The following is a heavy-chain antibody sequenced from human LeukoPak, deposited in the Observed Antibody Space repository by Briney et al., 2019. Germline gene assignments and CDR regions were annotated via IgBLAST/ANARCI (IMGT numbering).Heavy chain of an antibody. CDR3: ARAWVVVGAKFDY. D-gene: IGHD1-26*01. CDR1: GYTFTSYA. V-gene: IGHV1-3*01. CDR2: INAGNGNT. J-gene: IGHJ4*02. Sequence: ASVKVSCKASGYTFTSYAMHWVRQAPGQRPEWMGWINAGNGNTKYSQKFQGRVTITRDTSASTAYMELSSLRSEDTAVYYCARAWVVVGAKFDYWGQGTLVTVSS.